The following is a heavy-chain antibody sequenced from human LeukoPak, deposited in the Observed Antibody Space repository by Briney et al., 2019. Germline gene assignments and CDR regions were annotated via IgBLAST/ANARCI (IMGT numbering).Heavy chain of an antibody. CDR2: IKQDGSEK. J-gene: IGHJ5*02. CDR1: GFTFSSYA. D-gene: IGHD6-19*01. V-gene: IGHV3-7*01. Sequence: GGSLRLSCAASGFTFSSYAMSWVRQAPGKGLEWVANIKQDGSEKYYVDSVKGRFTISRDNAKNSLYLQMNSLRAEDTAVYYCARRGRVAGFTSPFDPWGQGTLVTVSS. CDR3: ARRGRVAGFTSPFDP.